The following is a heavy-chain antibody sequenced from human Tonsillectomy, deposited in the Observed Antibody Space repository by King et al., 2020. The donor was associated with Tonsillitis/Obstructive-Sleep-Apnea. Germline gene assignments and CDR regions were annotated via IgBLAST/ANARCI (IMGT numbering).Heavy chain of an antibody. D-gene: IGHD2-15*01. V-gene: IGHV4-34*01. J-gene: IGHJ6*03. CDR3: ARLMVAYYYYYMDV. CDR1: GGSFSGYY. Sequence: VQLQQWGAGLLKPSETLSLTCAVYGGSFSGYYWSWIRQPPGKGLEWIWEINHSGSTNYNPSLKSRVTISVDTSKNQFSLKLSSVTAADTAVYYCARLMVAYYYYYMDVWGKGTTVTVSS. CDR2: INHSGST.